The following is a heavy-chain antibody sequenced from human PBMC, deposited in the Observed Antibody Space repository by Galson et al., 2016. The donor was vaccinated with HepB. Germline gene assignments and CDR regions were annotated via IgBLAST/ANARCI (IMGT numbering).Heavy chain of an antibody. D-gene: IGHD3-16*02. Sequence: SLRLSCAASGFTFDDYAMSWVRQAPGKGLEWVSAISGSGDYTYYADSVRGRFTISRDNSKNTVYLQMNSLKAEDTAIYYCAKHRSLLEPPYLDYWGQGTLVTVSS. CDR1: GFTFDDYA. J-gene: IGHJ4*02. V-gene: IGHV3-23*01. CDR3: AKHRSLLEPPYLDY. CDR2: ISGSGDYT.